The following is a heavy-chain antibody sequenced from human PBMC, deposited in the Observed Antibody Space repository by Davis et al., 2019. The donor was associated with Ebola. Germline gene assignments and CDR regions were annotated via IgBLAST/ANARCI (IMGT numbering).Heavy chain of an antibody. V-gene: IGHV5-51*01. J-gene: IGHJ2*01. CDR3: ARGYWHFDL. CDR2: IYPSDSDT. CDR1: GYNFFTYW. Sequence: GESLKISCRGSGYNFFTYWIGWVRQMPGKGLEWMGIIYPSDSDTRYSPSFQGQVTISADKSISTAYLQWSSLEASDTALYYCARGYWHFDLWGRGTLVTVSS.